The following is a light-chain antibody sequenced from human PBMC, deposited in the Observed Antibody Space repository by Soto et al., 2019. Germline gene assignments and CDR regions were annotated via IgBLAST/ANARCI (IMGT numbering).Light chain of an antibody. V-gene: IGKV1-9*01. CDR2: AAS. CDR1: QVMSSS. Sequence: DIPLTQSPSFLSASVGDRVTITCRASQVMSSSLAWYQQKPGKAPKLVIYAASTLQSGVPSRFSGSGSGTEFILTISSLQPEDFATYYCQQLNSYLTFGGGTKVEI. CDR3: QQLNSYLT. J-gene: IGKJ4*01.